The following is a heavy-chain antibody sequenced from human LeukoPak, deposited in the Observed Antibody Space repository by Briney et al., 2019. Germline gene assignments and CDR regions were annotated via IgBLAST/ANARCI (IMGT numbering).Heavy chain of an antibody. V-gene: IGHV3-49*04. D-gene: IGHD1-26*01. CDR2: IRSKAYGGTT. CDR3: TRAPGGSYLDAFDI. CDR1: GFTFGDYA. Sequence: PGRSLRLSCTASGFTFGDYAMSWVRQAPGKGLEWVGFIRSKAYGGTTEYAASVKGRFTISRDDSKSIAYLQMNSLKTEDTAVYYCTRAPGGSYLDAFDIWGQGTMVTVSS. J-gene: IGHJ3*02.